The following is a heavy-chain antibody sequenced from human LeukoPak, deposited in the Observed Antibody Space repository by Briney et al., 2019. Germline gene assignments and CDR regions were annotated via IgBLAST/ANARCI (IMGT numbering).Heavy chain of an antibody. Sequence: EASVKVSCKTSGYTFTSYDINWVRQATGQGLEWMGWMNPNSGDAGYAQKFQDRVTMTRNTSKSTAYMELRGLSSEDTAVYYCARTRGYSLAYSDYWGQGALVTVSS. CDR3: ARTRGYSLAYSDY. J-gene: IGHJ4*02. V-gene: IGHV1-8*01. D-gene: IGHD5-18*01. CDR1: GYTFTSYD. CDR2: MNPNSGDA.